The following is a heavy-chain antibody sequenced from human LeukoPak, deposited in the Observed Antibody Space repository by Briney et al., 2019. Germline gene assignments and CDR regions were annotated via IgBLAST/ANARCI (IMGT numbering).Heavy chain of an antibody. Sequence: GGSLKLSCAASGFTFSGSAMHWVRQASGKGLEWVGRIRSKANSYATAYAASVKGRFTISRDDSKNTAYLQMNSLKTEDTAVYYCTRHGGPGVTIFGFGYWGQGTLVTVSS. CDR3: TRHGGPGVTIFGFGY. V-gene: IGHV3-73*01. CDR1: GFTFSGSA. CDR2: IRSKANSYAT. J-gene: IGHJ4*02. D-gene: IGHD3-3*01.